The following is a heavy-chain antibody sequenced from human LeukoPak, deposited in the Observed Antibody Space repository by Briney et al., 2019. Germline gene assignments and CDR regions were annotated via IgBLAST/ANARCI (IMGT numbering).Heavy chain of an antibody. CDR2: MNPNSGNT. D-gene: IGHD5-24*01. V-gene: IGHV1-8*01. CDR3: AGPKDGYTNFDY. Sequence: ASVKVSCKASGYTFSNYDINWVRQATGQGLEWMGWMNPNSGNTGYAQKFQGRVTMTRDTSISTAYMELGSLTSEDTAVYYCAGPKDGYTNFDYWGHGTLVTVSS. J-gene: IGHJ4*01. CDR1: GYTFSNYD.